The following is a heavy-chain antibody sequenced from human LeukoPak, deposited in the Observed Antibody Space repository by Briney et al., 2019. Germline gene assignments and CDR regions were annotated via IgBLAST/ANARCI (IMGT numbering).Heavy chain of an antibody. D-gene: IGHD4-17*01. CDR3: AREPTTVTTFPPLLYFQR. CDR1: GGTFSSYA. J-gene: IGHJ1*01. CDR2: IIPIFGTA. V-gene: IGHV1-69*13. Sequence: SVKVSCKASGGTFSSYAISWVRQAPGQGLEWMGGIIPIFGTANYAQKFQGRVTITADESTSTAYMELSSLRSEDTAVYYCAREPTTVTTFPPLLYFQRWGQGTLVTVSS.